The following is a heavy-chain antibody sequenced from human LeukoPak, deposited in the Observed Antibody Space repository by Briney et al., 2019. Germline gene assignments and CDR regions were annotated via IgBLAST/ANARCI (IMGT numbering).Heavy chain of an antibody. CDR3: ARDRGARGIAVAGVLDY. J-gene: IGHJ4*02. CDR2: ISAYNGNT. V-gene: IGHV1-18*01. Sequence: ASVKVSRKASGYTFTSYGISWVRQAPGQGLEWMGWISAYNGNTNYAQKLQGRVTMTTDTSTSTAYMELRSLRSDDTAVYYCARDRGARGIAVAGVLDYWGQGTLVTVSS. D-gene: IGHD6-19*01. CDR1: GYTFTSYG.